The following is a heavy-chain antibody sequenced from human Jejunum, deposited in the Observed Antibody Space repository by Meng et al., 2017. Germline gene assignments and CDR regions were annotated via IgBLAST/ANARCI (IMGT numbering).Heavy chain of an antibody. J-gene: IGHJ6*02. V-gene: IGHV1-69*05. D-gene: IGHD3-22*01. CDR2: IIPIFGTT. CDR3: ASHSRNYYDTNGYFDYYYYGMDV. Sequence: SVKVSCKASGGTFSSYAISWVRQAPGQGLEWMGGIIPIFGTTNYAQRFQDRVTISTDESTSTAYMELSSLRSEDTAVYYCASHSRNYYDTNGYFDYYYYGMDVWGQGTTVTVSS. CDR1: GGTFSSYA.